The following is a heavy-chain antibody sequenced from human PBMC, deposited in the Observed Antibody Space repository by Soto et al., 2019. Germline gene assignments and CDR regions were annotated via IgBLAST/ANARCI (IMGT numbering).Heavy chain of an antibody. D-gene: IGHD1-26*01. CDR3: TRGLLGGAPSYTFHGMDV. Sequence: GGSLRLSCAASGFTFSDHYMDWVRQAPGKGLEWVARSRNRVNSHTTEYAASVKGRFTISRDESKSSLYLQMNSLKIEDTAVYYCTRGLLGGAPSYTFHGMDVWGQGTTVTVSS. CDR2: SRNRVNSHTT. V-gene: IGHV3-72*01. CDR1: GFTFSDHY. J-gene: IGHJ6*01.